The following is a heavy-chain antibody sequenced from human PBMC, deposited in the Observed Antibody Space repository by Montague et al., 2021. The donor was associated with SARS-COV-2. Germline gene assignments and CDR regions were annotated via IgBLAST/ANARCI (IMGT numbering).Heavy chain of an antibody. Sequence: SLRLSCAASGFTFSSYSMNWVRQAPGKGLEWVSSISSSSSYIYYADSVKGRFTIPRDNAKNSLYLQMNSLRAEDTAVYYCARDPHYDILTGYYSYWGQGTLVTVSS. J-gene: IGHJ4*02. D-gene: IGHD3-9*01. CDR3: ARDPHYDILTGYYSY. CDR2: ISSSSSYI. CDR1: GFTFSSYS. V-gene: IGHV3-21*01.